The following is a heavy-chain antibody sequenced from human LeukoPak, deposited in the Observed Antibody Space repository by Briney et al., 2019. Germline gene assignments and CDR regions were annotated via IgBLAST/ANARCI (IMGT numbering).Heavy chain of an antibody. CDR1: GFTFSSYS. CDR3: ARDRGIAVAGGVYFDY. CDR2: ISSSSSYI. Sequence: GGSLRLSCAASGFTFSSYSMNWVRQAPGKGLEWVSSISSSSSYIYCADSVKGRLTISRDNAKNSLYLQMNSLRAEDTAVYYCARDRGIAVAGGVYFDYWGQGTLVTVSS. J-gene: IGHJ4*02. D-gene: IGHD6-19*01. V-gene: IGHV3-21*01.